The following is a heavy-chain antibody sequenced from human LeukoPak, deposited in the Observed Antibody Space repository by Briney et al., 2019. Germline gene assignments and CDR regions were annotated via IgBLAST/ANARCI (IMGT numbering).Heavy chain of an antibody. CDR1: GFTFSDYY. CDR3: ARAAVVWFGDPHDAFDI. D-gene: IGHD3-10*01. CDR2: ISSSGSTI. V-gene: IGHV3-11*01. J-gene: IGHJ3*02. Sequence: GGSLRLSCAASGFTFSDYYMSWIRQAPGKGLEWVSYISSSGSTIYYADSVKGRFTISRDNAKNSLYLQMNSLRAEDTAVYYCARAAVVWFGDPHDAFDIWGQGTKVTVSS.